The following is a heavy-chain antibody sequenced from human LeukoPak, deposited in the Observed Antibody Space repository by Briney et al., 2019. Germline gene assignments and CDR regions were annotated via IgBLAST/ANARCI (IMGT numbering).Heavy chain of an antibody. V-gene: IGHV4-59*07. CDR3: ARGYSSSWYYFDY. J-gene: IGHJ4*02. CDR1: GGSISSYY. Sequence: PSDTLSLTCTVSGGSISSYYWSWIRQPPGKGLEWIGYIYYSGTTNYSPSLKSRVSISVDTSKNQFSLRLSSVTAADTAVYYCARGYSSSWYYFDYWGQGTLVTVSS. CDR2: IYYSGTT. D-gene: IGHD6-13*01.